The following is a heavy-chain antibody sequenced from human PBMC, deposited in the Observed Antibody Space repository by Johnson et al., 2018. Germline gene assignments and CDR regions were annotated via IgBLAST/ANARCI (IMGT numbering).Heavy chain of an antibody. Sequence: QVQLVQSGAAVKKPGSSVKVSCKASGGTFSRYAISWVRQAPGQGLEWMGGIIPIFGTANYAQKFQGRVTITADESTSTAYMDMSSLRSEDTAVYYCAEGEGNRWLRDFYFQGMDVWGQGNTVTVSS. CDR2: IIPIFGTA. CDR1: GGTFSRYA. V-gene: IGHV1-69*01. J-gene: IGHJ6*02. CDR3: AEGEGNRWLRDFYFQGMDV. D-gene: IGHD5-24*01.